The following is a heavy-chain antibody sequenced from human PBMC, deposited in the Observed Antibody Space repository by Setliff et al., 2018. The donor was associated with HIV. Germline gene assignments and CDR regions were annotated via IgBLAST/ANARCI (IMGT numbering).Heavy chain of an antibody. D-gene: IGHD2-15*01. Sequence: GGSLRLSCAASGFTVSSNYMSWVRQAPGKGLEWVSVIYSGYSTYYADSVKGRFTISRDNSKNTLYLQMNSLRVDDTAVYYCAKCGGVTCYSASWYFDYWGQGTLVTVSS. V-gene: IGHV3-66*02. J-gene: IGHJ4*02. CDR2: IYSGYST. CDR1: GFTVSSNY. CDR3: AKCGGVTCYSASWYFDY.